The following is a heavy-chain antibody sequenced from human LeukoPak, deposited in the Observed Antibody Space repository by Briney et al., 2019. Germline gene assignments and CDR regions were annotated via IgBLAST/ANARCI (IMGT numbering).Heavy chain of an antibody. CDR1: GGSFSGYY. CDR3: ARGHIGDIVVVPAAMGYYYYYMDV. D-gene: IGHD2-2*01. Sequence: SETLSLTCAVSGGSFSGYYWSWIRQPPGKGLEWIGDINHSGSTKYNPSLKSRVTIAVDTSKNPFSQKLSSVTAADTAAYYCARGHIGDIVVVPAAMGYYYYYMDVWGKGTTVTVSS. CDR2: INHSGST. V-gene: IGHV4-34*01. J-gene: IGHJ6*03.